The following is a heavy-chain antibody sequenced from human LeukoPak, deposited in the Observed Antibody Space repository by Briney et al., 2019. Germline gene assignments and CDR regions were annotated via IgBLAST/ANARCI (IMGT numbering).Heavy chain of an antibody. Sequence: GESLKTSCKGPGYSFTSYWIGWVRQIPGKGLEWLGIIYPGDSDTRYSPPFQGQVPISANKSISTAYLQWSSLKASDTAMYYCARRDILTGYYDYFDCWGQGTLVTVSS. CDR2: IYPGDSDT. CDR1: GYSFTSYW. J-gene: IGHJ4*02. V-gene: IGHV5-51*01. CDR3: ARRDILTGYYDYFDC. D-gene: IGHD3-9*01.